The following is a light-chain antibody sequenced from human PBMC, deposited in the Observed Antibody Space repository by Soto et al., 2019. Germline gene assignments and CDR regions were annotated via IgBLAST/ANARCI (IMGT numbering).Light chain of an antibody. CDR1: QGIRNA. CDR3: LQHNSYPWT. CDR2: AAS. V-gene: IGKV1-17*01. J-gene: IGKJ1*01. Sequence: IKRNQSGSSLSASVGHRGTITCRASQGIRNALGWYQPTPGQVPKRLIYAASTLEGGVPSRFSGSRSGTEFILTISSLQPDDSATYYCLQHNSYPWTFGQGTKVDI.